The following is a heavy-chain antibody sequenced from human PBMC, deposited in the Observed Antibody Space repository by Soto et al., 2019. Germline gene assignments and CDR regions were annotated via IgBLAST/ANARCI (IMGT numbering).Heavy chain of an antibody. Sequence: SETLSLTCAVSDFSISSGHYWGWIRQPPGKGLEWIGSIYHRGTTYNNPSLKSRVTMSVDKSKNQFSLKLSSVTAADTAVYYCARWRNDCSTTSCYHFDYWGQGTLVTVSS. CDR1: DFSISSGHY. CDR2: IYHRGTT. J-gene: IGHJ4*02. V-gene: IGHV4-38-2*01. CDR3: ARWRNDCSTTSCYHFDY. D-gene: IGHD2-2*01.